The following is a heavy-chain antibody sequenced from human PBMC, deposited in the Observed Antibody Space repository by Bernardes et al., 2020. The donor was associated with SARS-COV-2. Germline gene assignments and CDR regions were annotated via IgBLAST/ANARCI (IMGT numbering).Heavy chain of an antibody. D-gene: IGHD1-1*01. CDR1: GGPISRSGYY. Sequence: SETLSLTCTVSGGPISRSGYYWGWIRQPPGEGLEWIGSIHSSGNTHYNPSLESRVTLSVDTSNNQFSLKLSSVTAADTAVYYCARRSQDNLSYFFDYWGLGTLVTVSS. V-gene: IGHV4-39*01. J-gene: IGHJ4*02. CDR3: ARRSQDNLSYFFDY. CDR2: IHSSGNT.